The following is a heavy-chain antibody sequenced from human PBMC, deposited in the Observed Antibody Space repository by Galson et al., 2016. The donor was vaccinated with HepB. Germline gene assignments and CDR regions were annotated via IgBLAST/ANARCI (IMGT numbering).Heavy chain of an antibody. CDR3: RLPFGSTGWGFYYNMDV. D-gene: IGHD1-26*01. Sequence: SLRLSCAASGFTVRGNYMSWVRQAPGKGLEWVSAIYSGGNTYYADSVKGRFTISRDNAKNSLYLQMNSLRTEDTAVYYCRLPFGSTGWGFYYNMDVWGQGALVTVSS. CDR2: IYSGGNT. J-gene: IGHJ4*02. CDR1: GFTVRGNY. V-gene: IGHV3-53*01.